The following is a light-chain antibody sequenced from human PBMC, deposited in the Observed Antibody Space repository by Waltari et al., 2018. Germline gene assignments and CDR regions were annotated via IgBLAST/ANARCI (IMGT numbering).Light chain of an antibody. V-gene: IGKV1-39*01. Sequence: DIRVTQSPSSLSAPVGDRVTITCRASQSISTYLNWYQQKPGKAPKLLIFTASSLQSGVPSRIGSSGSGTEFSLNISSMQPEDSSTYYCRQSCNTPMTFGQGTKVEIK. CDR2: TAS. CDR1: QSISTY. CDR3: RQSCNTPMT. J-gene: IGKJ1*01.